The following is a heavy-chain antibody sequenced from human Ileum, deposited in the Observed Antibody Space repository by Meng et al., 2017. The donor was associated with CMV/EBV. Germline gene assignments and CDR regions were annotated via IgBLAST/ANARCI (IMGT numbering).Heavy chain of an antibody. CDR2: VHSSGSME. V-gene: IGHV3-74*03. CDR1: GSIPSTFW. J-gene: IGHJ4*02. Sequence: VESGGDLVQPGGSLHRTGAVSGSIPSTFWLDWVRQVPGKGPVWVSRVHSSGSMETYEDSVKGRFTASRDNTKNTFYLQMNSLRDEDTAVYYCVMLPPGFWGQGTLVTVSS. D-gene: IGHD3-10*01. CDR3: VMLPPGF.